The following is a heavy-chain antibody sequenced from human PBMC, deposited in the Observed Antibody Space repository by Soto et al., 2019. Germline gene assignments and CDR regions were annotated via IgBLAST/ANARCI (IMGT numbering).Heavy chain of an antibody. CDR2: MNPDSGNA. D-gene: IGHD2-21*02. CDR3: EVTTGY. Sequence: QVQVVQSRAEVKKPGASVRVSCKTSGYTFTDYDINWVRQATGQGVEWMGWMNPDSGNAGYAQQFQGRVSMTRNTSIRTAYMELSSLRSEDTAVYYCEVTTGYWGQGTMVTVSS. CDR1: GYTFTDYD. V-gene: IGHV1-8*01. J-gene: IGHJ4*02.